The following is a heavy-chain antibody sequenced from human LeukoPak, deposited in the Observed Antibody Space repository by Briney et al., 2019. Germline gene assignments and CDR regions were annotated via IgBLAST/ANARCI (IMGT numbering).Heavy chain of an antibody. Sequence: PGGSLRLSCAASEFTFSTYNMNWVRQAPGKGLEWVSYISSGSGTIYYADSVRGRFTISRDNAKNTLYLQMNSLRAEDTAVYYCARDQRGFDYWGQGTLVTVSS. CDR3: ARDQRGFDY. V-gene: IGHV3-48*04. J-gene: IGHJ4*02. CDR2: ISSGSGTI. CDR1: EFTFSTYN. D-gene: IGHD3-10*01.